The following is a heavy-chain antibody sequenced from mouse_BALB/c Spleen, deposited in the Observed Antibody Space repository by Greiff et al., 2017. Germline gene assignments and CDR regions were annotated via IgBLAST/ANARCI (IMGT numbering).Heavy chain of an antibody. CDR2: IYPGDGDT. V-gene: IGHV1-80*01. CDR3: ARRGLRDYAMDY. Sequence: QVHVKQSGAELVRPGSSVKISCKASGYAFSSYWMNWVKQRPGQGLEWIGQIYPGDGDTNYNGKFKGKATLTADKSSSTAYMQLSSLTSEDSAVYFCARRGLRDYAMDYWGQGTSVTVAS. CDR1: GYAFSSYW. J-gene: IGHJ4*01. D-gene: IGHD2-2*01.